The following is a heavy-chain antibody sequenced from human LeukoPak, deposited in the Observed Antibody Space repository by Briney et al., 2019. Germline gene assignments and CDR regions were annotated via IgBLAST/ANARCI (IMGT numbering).Heavy chain of an antibody. D-gene: IGHD2-2*01. Sequence: GGSLRLSCAASGFTFSSYSMNWVRQAPGKGLEWVSSISSSSSYIYYADSVKGRFTISRDNAKNSLYLQMNSLRAEDTAVYYCARGKVGYCSSTSCYSYYYYMDVWGKGTTVTVSS. CDR1: GFTFSSYS. V-gene: IGHV3-21*01. J-gene: IGHJ6*03. CDR3: ARGKVGYCSSTSCYSYYYYMDV. CDR2: ISSSSSYI.